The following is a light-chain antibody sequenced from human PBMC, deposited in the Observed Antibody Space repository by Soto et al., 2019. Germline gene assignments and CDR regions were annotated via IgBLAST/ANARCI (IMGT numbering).Light chain of an antibody. V-gene: IGKV1-5*01. CDR2: DAS. CDR3: QRYNIYR. J-gene: IGKJ5*01. Sequence: DIQMTQSPSTLSASVGDRVTITCRASQSISSWLAWYQQKPGKAPKLLIYDASSLESGVPSRFSGSGSGTNFPLPIAPLQPDFFPIYYGQRYNIYRFAQGPRLEIK. CDR1: QSISSW.